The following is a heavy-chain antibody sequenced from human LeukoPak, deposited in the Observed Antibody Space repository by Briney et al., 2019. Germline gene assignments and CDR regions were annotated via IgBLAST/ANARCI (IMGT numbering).Heavy chain of an antibody. CDR3: ASAIIEYSSSSQDY. CDR2: ISYDGSNK. V-gene: IGHV3-30-3*01. Sequence: GRSLRLSCAASGFAFSSYAMHWVRQAPGKGLEWVAVISYDGSNKYYADSVKGRFTISRDNSKNTLYLQMNSLRAEDTAVYYCASAIIEYSSSSQDYWGQGTLVTVSS. D-gene: IGHD6-6*01. CDR1: GFAFSSYA. J-gene: IGHJ4*02.